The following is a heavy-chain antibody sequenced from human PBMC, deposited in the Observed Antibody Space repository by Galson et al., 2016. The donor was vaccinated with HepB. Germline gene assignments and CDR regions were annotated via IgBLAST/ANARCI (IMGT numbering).Heavy chain of an antibody. CDR2: TYHGGST. J-gene: IGHJ4*02. D-gene: IGHD3-3*02. CDR3: AGGIHS. CDR1: GGSISGANW. Sequence: ETLSLTCAVSGGSISGANWWSWVRQPPGKGLEWIGDTYHGGSTNYNPSLKSRVTISIDESKNRFSLEVTSVTAADTAVYYCAGGIHSWGQGILVTVSS. V-gene: IGHV4-4*02.